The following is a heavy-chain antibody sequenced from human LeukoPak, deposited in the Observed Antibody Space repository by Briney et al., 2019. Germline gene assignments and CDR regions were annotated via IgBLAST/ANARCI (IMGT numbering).Heavy chain of an antibody. J-gene: IGHJ4*02. Sequence: PSETLSLTCTVSGASISTGTFYWGWIRQPPGRGLEWIGEINHSGSTNYNPSLKSRVTISVDTSKNQFSLKLSSVTAADTAVYYCARLCYYDSSGPYGGYDYWGQGTLVTVSS. D-gene: IGHD3-22*01. CDR2: INHSGST. CDR3: ARLCYYDSSGPYGGYDY. V-gene: IGHV4-39*07. CDR1: GASISTGTFY.